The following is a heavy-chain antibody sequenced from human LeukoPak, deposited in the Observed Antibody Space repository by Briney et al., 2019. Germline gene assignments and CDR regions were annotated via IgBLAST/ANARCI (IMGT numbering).Heavy chain of an antibody. V-gene: IGHV1-58*02. D-gene: IGHD3-3*01. CDR2: IVVGSGNT. Sequence: ASVKVSCKASGFTFTSSAMQWVRQARGQRLECIGWIVVGSGNTNYAQKFQERVTITRDMSTSTAYMELSSLRSEDTAVYYCAADHTDFGVVAPFDPWGQGTLVTVSS. CDR3: AADHTDFGVVAPFDP. CDR1: GFTFTSSA. J-gene: IGHJ5*02.